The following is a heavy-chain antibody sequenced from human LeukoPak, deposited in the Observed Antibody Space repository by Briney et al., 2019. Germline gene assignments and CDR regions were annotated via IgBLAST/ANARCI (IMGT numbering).Heavy chain of an antibody. V-gene: IGHV4-59*11. CDR3: VSDFTQGGGLLED. Sequence: ASETLSLTCTVSGASITSRFWTWLRQTPGKGLEWIGYVSYTGSPRYNPSLESRVTISLDTSKSQFTLRLTSMTAADTAIYYCVSDFTQGGGLLEDWGPGTLVAVSS. D-gene: IGHD3-3*01. CDR2: VSYTGSP. J-gene: IGHJ4*02. CDR1: GASITSRF.